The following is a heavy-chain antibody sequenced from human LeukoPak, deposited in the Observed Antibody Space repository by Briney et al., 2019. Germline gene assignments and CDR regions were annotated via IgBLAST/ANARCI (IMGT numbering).Heavy chain of an antibody. Sequence: SETLSLTCAVYGGSFSGYYWSWIRQPPGKGLEWIGEINHSGSTNYNPSLKSRVTISVDASKNQFSLKLSSVTAADTAVYYCARRRGYSHGFTSRYFDYWGQGTLVTVSS. D-gene: IGHD5-18*01. V-gene: IGHV4-34*01. CDR3: ARRRGYSHGFTSRYFDY. J-gene: IGHJ4*02. CDR1: GGSFSGYY. CDR2: INHSGST.